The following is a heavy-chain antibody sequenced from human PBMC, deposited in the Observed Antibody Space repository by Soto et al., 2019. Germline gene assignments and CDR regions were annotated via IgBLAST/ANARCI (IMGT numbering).Heavy chain of an antibody. Sequence: GGSLRLSCAASGFTFSSYAINWVRQAPGKGLEWVSSIAPSGISSYYGDSVKGRFTISRDNSKNTVYLQMKSLRAEDTAIYYCARDRAPGIAGSTTPFDSWGQGTLVTVYS. CDR1: GFTFSSYA. J-gene: IGHJ4*02. V-gene: IGHV3-23*01. CDR3: ARDRAPGIAGSTTPFDS. CDR2: IAPSGISS. D-gene: IGHD1-26*01.